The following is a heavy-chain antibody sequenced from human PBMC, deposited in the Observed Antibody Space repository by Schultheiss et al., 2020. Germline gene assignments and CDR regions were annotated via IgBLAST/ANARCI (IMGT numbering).Heavy chain of an antibody. Sequence: GGSLRLSCAASGFTFSSYAMHWVRQAPGKGLEWVSAIGTAGDTYYADSVKGRFTISRDNSKNTLYLQMNSLRAEDTAVYYCARATWIQLWYPSYWGQGTLVTVSS. CDR2: IGTAGDT. J-gene: IGHJ4*02. V-gene: IGHV3/OR16-10*01. CDR1: GFTFSSYA. CDR3: ARATWIQLWYPSY. D-gene: IGHD5-18*01.